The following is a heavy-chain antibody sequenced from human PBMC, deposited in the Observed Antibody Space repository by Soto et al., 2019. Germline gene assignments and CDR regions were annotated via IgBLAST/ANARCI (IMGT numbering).Heavy chain of an antibody. CDR1: GGSISSGGYY. V-gene: IGHV4-31*03. J-gene: IGHJ4*02. D-gene: IGHD3-10*01. Sequence: SETLSLTCTVSGGSISSGGYYWSWIRQHPGKGLEWIGYIYYSGSTYYNPSLKSRVTISVDTSKNQFSLKLSSVTAADTAVYYCARDRARRVRGVIIFYFDYWGQGTLVTVSS. CDR3: ARDRARRVRGVIIFYFDY. CDR2: IYYSGST.